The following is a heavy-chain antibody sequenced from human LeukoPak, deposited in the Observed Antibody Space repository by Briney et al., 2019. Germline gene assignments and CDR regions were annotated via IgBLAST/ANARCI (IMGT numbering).Heavy chain of an antibody. CDR1: GFTFSNAW. Sequence: GGSLRLSCAASGFTFSNAWMSWVRQAPRKGLEWVGRIKSKTDGGTTDYAAPVKGRFTISRDDSKNTLYLQMNSLKTEDTAVYYCTTYYYDSSGYLHYYYYYYMDVWGKGTTVTVSS. CDR3: TTYYYDSSGYLHYYYYYYMDV. J-gene: IGHJ6*03. V-gene: IGHV3-15*01. CDR2: IKSKTDGGTT. D-gene: IGHD3-22*01.